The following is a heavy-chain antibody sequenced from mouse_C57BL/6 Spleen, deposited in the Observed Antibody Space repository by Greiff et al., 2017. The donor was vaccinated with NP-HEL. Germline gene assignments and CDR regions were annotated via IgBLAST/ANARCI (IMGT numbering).Heavy chain of an antibody. V-gene: IGHV1-80*01. CDR3: ALLTTVVATRYFDV. D-gene: IGHD1-1*01. CDR1: GYAFSSYW. CDR2: IYPGDGDT. J-gene: IGHJ1*03. Sequence: QVQLQQSGAELVKPGASVKISCKASGYAFSSYWMNWVKQRPGKGLEWIGQIYPGDGDTNYNGKFKGKATLTADKSSSTAYMQLSSLTSEDSAVYFCALLTTVVATRYFDVWGTGTTVTVSS.